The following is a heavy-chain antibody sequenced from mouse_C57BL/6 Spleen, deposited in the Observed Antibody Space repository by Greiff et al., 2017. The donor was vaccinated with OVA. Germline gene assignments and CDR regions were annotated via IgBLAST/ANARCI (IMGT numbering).Heavy chain of an antibody. D-gene: IGHD2-5*01. CDR3: ARSGYSNYFDY. Sequence: VQLQESGAELVRPGASVKLSCKASGYTFTDDYINWVKQRPGQGLEWIARIYPGSGNTYYNEKFKGKATLTAEKSSSTAYMQLSSLTSEDSAVYFCARSGYSNYFDYWGQGTTLTVSS. V-gene: IGHV1-76*01. CDR1: GYTFTDDY. J-gene: IGHJ2*01. CDR2: IYPGSGNT.